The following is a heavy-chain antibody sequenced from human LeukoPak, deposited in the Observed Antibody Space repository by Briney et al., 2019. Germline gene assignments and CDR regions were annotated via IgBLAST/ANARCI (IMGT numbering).Heavy chain of an antibody. Sequence: SVKVSCKASGGTFSSYAISWVRQAPGQGLEGMGGIIPIFGTANYAQKFQGRVTITADESTSTAYMELSSLRSEDTAVYYCASHVDDSSGYRHGYYYYYMDVWGKGTTVTVSS. CDR3: ASHVDDSSGYRHGYYYYYMDV. CDR2: IIPIFGTA. D-gene: IGHD3-22*01. J-gene: IGHJ6*03. CDR1: GGTFSSYA. V-gene: IGHV1-69*13.